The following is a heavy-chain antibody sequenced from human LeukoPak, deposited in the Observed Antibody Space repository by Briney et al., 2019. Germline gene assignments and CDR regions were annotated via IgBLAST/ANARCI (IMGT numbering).Heavy chain of an antibody. CDR3: ARDCGGSYGTSCYPHAFDI. D-gene: IGHD2-2*01. J-gene: IGHJ3*02. Sequence: GSLRLSCAASGFTVSSNYMSWIRQPAGKGLEWIGRIYTSGSTNYNPSLKSRVTMSVDTSKNQFSLKLSSVTAADTAVYYCARDCGGSYGTSCYPHAFDIWGQGTMVTVSS. CDR1: GFTVSSNY. V-gene: IGHV4-4*07. CDR2: IYTSGST.